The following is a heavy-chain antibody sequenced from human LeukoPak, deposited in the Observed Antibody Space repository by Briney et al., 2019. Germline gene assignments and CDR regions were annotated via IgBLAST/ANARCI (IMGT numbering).Heavy chain of an antibody. CDR1: GFTFSAYW. CDR3: ARDSSSWYKVFDY. Sequence: PGGSLRLSCAASGFTFSAYWMSWVRQAPGKGLQWVATIKQDGRERYYVDSVKGRFTISRDNAKNSLYLQMNSLRAEDTAVYYCARDSSSWYKVFDYWGQGTLVTVSS. J-gene: IGHJ4*02. V-gene: IGHV3-7*01. CDR2: IKQDGRER. D-gene: IGHD6-13*01.